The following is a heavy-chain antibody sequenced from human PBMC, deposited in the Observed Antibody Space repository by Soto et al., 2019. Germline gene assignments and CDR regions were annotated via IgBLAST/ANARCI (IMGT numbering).Heavy chain of an antibody. V-gene: IGHV3-74*01. Sequence: EMQLVEYGGGFVQTGWSLRLSCAAFGFTFSGSWMHWVRQAPGKGLVWGSRINGDGSGTSYADFVKGRFTISRDDAKNTLFLQMNGLRAEDTAVYYCARGIFGSGTANDYGGQGTLVTVSS. CDR1: GFTFSGSW. J-gene: IGHJ4*02. CDR3: ARGIFGSGTANDY. CDR2: INGDGSGT. D-gene: IGHD3-10*01.